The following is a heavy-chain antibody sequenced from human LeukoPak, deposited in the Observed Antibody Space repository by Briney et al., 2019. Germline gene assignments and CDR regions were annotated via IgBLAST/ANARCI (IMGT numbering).Heavy chain of an antibody. CDR1: GFTFSTYG. J-gene: IGHJ3*02. V-gene: IGHV3-30*02. CDR3: GKVYYDFWSGPSLRAFDI. Sequence: GGSLRLSCAASGFTFSTYGMHWVRQAPGKGLEWVAFIRYDGNNQYYADSVKGRFTISRDNSKNTLFLQMNSLRAEDTAVYYCGKVYYDFWSGPSLRAFDIWGQGTMLTVSS. CDR2: IRYDGNNQ. D-gene: IGHD3-3*01.